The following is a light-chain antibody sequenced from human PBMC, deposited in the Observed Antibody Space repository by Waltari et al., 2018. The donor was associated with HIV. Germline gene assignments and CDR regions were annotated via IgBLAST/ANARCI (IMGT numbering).Light chain of an antibody. J-gene: IGKJ1*01. V-gene: IGKV3-15*01. CDR1: QNVFSD. Sequence: ETVMTQSPGTLSVSPGGRATLSCRASQNVFSDLAWYHQKPGQAPRLLLFGASKRATGVPARFSGSGSGTEFTLTITSLQSEDYGLYHCQQYKTWPPTFGQGTRVEIK. CDR3: QQYKTWPPT. CDR2: GAS.